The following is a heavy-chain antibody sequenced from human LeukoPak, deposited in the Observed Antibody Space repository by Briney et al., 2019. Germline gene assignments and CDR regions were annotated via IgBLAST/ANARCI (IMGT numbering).Heavy chain of an antibody. CDR2: IYTSGST. CDR1: GGSISSGSYY. CDR3: ARVLSSYYYYYMDV. V-gene: IGHV4-61*02. Sequence: SETLSLTCTVSGGSISSGSYYWSWIRQPAGKGLEWIGRIYTSGSTNYNPSLKSRVTILVDTSKNQFSLKLSSVTAADTAVYYCARVLSSYYYYYMDVWGKGTTVTVSS. J-gene: IGHJ6*03. D-gene: IGHD6-19*01.